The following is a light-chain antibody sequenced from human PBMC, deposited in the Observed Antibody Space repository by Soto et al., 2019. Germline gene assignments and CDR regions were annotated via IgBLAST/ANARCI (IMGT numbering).Light chain of an antibody. CDR3: PQYGHSLWT. CDR2: DAS. CDR1: QSVSSY. V-gene: IGKV3-11*01. J-gene: IGKJ1*01. Sequence: EIVLTQSPATLSLSPGERATLSCRASQSVSSYLAWYQQKPRHAPRLIIYDASKRATGIPDRFSGSACGTDFTLTISRLEPEDYAVYYCPQYGHSLWTFGQGTNV.